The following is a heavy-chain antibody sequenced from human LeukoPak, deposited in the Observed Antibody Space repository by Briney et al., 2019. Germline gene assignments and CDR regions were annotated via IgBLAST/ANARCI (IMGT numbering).Heavy chain of an antibody. CDR3: ARQGARTYNWNSQGFDL. J-gene: IGHJ2*01. CDR1: GYTFTSYG. V-gene: IGHV1-18*01. D-gene: IGHD1-7*01. CDR2: ISAYNGNT. Sequence: SVKVSCKASGYTFTSYGISWVRQAPRQGLEWMGLISAYNGNTNYAQKLQGRVTMTTDTSTSTAYMELRSLRSDDTAVYYCARQGARTYNWNSQGFDLWGRGTLVTVSS.